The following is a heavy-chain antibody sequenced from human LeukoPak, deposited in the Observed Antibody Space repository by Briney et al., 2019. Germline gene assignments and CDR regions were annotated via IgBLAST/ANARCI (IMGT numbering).Heavy chain of an antibody. J-gene: IGHJ4*02. V-gene: IGHV3-23*01. CDR2: ISGSGSST. CDR3: AKTSSSWDNFDY. CDR1: GFTFSSYA. Sequence: PGGSLRLSCAASGFTFSSYAMTWVRQAPGKGLEWVSGISGSGSSTYYADSVKGRFTISRDNSKNTLYLQMNSLRAEDTAVYYCAKTSSSWDNFDYWGQGTLVTVSS. D-gene: IGHD6-13*01.